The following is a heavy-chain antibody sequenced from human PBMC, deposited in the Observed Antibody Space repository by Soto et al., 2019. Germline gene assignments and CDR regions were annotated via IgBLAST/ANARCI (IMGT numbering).Heavy chain of an antibody. CDR2: IIPIFGTT. Sequence: ASVKVSCKASGGTFSTYDFSWVRQAPGQGLEWMGGIIPIFGTTNYAQKFQGRVTITADESTSTAYMELSSLRSEDTAVYYCATDLVIEVATSNDAFHIWGQGTMVTVSS. J-gene: IGHJ3*02. CDR1: GGTFSTYD. V-gene: IGHV1-69*13. D-gene: IGHD2-15*01. CDR3: ATDLVIEVATSNDAFHI.